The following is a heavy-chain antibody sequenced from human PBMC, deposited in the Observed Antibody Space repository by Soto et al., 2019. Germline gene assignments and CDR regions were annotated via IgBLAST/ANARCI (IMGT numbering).Heavy chain of an antibody. V-gene: IGHV3-15*07. J-gene: IGHJ4*02. Sequence: PGGSRRVACAACGFSFNSRWMNWVRQAPGKGLEWVGRIKSKSFGETTDYAAPVKDRFTISRDDSKNMLYLRMNSLRAEDTAVYYCARPTYYYDSSGPTAYWGQGTLVNVSS. CDR3: ARPTYYYDSSGPTAY. CDR1: GFSFNSRW. CDR2: IKSKSFGETT. D-gene: IGHD3-22*01.